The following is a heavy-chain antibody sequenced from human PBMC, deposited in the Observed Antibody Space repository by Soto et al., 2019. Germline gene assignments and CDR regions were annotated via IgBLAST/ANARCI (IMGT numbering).Heavy chain of an antibody. D-gene: IGHD6-19*01. J-gene: IGHJ4*02. Sequence: EVQVVESGGGLVQPGGSLRLSCAASGFTFSTYNMNWVRQAPGKGLAWVSYISSDSNTVYYADSVKGRFTISRDNAKNSLYLQMNSLRAEDTAVYYCAPESHIAVTGISYFDYWGQGTLVTISS. CDR3: APESHIAVTGISYFDY. CDR2: ISSDSNTV. V-gene: IGHV3-48*01. CDR1: GFTFSTYN.